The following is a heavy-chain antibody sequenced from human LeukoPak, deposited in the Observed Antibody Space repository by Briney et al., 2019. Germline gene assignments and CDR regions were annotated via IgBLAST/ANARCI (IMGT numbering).Heavy chain of an antibody. CDR1: GFTVNNNY. CDR2: IYSGGST. Sequence: EGSLRLSCAASGFTVNNNYMSWVRQAPGKGLEWVSIIYSGGSTYYTDSVKGRFTISRDNSKNTLYLQMNSLRAEDTAVYYCARVTGPTSTVVRGVIIPAFDYWGQGTLVTVSS. J-gene: IGHJ4*02. CDR3: ARVTGPTSTVVRGVIIPAFDY. V-gene: IGHV3-53*01. D-gene: IGHD3-10*01.